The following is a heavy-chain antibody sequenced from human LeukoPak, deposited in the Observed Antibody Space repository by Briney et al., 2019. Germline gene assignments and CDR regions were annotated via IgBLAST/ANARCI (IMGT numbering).Heavy chain of an antibody. CDR1: GFTFSSYS. CDR2: ISGSSSYI. Sequence: PGGSLRLSCAASGFTFSSYSMNWVRQAPGKGLEWVSSISGSSSYIYYADSVKGRFTISRDNAKNSLYLQMNSLRAEDTAVYYCARDPGSQVVVSSFDYWGQGTLVTVSS. D-gene: IGHD3-22*01. CDR3: ARDPGSQVVVSSFDY. J-gene: IGHJ4*02. V-gene: IGHV3-21*01.